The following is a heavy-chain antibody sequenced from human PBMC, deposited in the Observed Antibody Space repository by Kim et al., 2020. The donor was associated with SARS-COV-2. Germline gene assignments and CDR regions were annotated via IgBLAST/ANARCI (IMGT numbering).Heavy chain of an antibody. J-gene: IGHJ4*02. Sequence: GESLKISCKGSGYSFTSYWIGWVRQMPGKGLEWMGIIYPGDSDTRYSPSFQGQVTISADKSISTAYLQWSSLKASDTAMYYCARALARGSSGWYFDYWGQGTLVTVSS. CDR1: GYSFTSYW. CDR2: IYPGDSDT. CDR3: ARALARGSSGWYFDY. V-gene: IGHV5-51*01. D-gene: IGHD6-19*01.